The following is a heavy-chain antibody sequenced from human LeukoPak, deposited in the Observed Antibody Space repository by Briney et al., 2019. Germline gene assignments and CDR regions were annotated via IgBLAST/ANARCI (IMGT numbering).Heavy chain of an antibody. D-gene: IGHD5-12*01. Sequence: SETLSLTCTVSGGSISSGDYSWSWIRQPPGKGLEWIGYIYYSGSTYYNPSLKGRVTISVDTSKNQFSLKLSSVTAADTAVYYCARETYPLKWLPRVEYYYGMDVWGQGTTVTVSS. CDR1: GGSISSGDYS. CDR3: ARETYPLKWLPRVEYYYGMDV. V-gene: IGHV4-30-4*01. CDR2: IYYSGST. J-gene: IGHJ6*02.